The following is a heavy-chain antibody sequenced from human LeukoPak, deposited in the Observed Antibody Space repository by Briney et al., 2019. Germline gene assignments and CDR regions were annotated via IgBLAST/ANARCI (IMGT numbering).Heavy chain of an antibody. J-gene: IGHJ4*02. CDR3: AIYSDTYYFDH. CDR2: IYPGDSDT. Sequence: GGSLKISCKGSGYSFTSSWIGWVRQMPGKGLEWMGIIYPGDSDTRYSPSFQGQVTISADKSISTAYLQRSSLKASDTAMYYCAIYSDTYYFDHWGQGTLVTVSS. D-gene: IGHD1-26*01. CDR1: GYSFTSSW. V-gene: IGHV5-51*01.